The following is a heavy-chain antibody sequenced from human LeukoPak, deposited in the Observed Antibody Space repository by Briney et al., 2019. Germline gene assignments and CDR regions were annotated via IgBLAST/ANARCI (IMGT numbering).Heavy chain of an antibody. CDR1: GFTFSSYA. CDR3: ARDKHGENWFDP. V-gene: IGHV3-23*01. CDR2: ISGSGGST. Sequence: PGGSLRLSCAASGFTFSSYAMSWVRQAPGKGLEWVSAISGSGGSTYYADSVKGRFTISRDNAKNSLYLQMNSLRAEDTAVYYCARDKHGENWFDPWGQGTLVTVSS. J-gene: IGHJ5*02.